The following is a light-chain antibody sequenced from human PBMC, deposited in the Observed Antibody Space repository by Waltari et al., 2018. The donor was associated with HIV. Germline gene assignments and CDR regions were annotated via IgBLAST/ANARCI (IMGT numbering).Light chain of an antibody. V-gene: IGKV4-1*01. J-gene: IGKJ1*01. Sequence: DIVMTQTPDSLIVSPGERASINCRSNQSLLYSPNNKNFLVWYQQKPGQPPKLLMYWASSRESGVPARFSGSGSGTNFTLTISSLQPEDVATYFCQQYFSTPWTFGQGTKV. CDR2: WAS. CDR3: QQYFSTPWT. CDR1: QSLLYSPNNKNF.